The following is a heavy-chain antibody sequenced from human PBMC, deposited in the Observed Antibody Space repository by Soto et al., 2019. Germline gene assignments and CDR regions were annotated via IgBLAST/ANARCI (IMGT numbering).Heavy chain of an antibody. V-gene: IGHV1-69*13. Sequence: SVKVSCKCSVGTFSSYASNLVRQAPGQGLEWMGGIIPIFGTANYAQKLQGRVTITAGESTSTAYMELSSLRSEDTAVYYCAETTFTDYYYYGMDFWGQGTTVTVSS. CDR3: AETTFTDYYYYGMDF. J-gene: IGHJ6*02. CDR1: VGTFSSYA. CDR2: IIPIFGTA. D-gene: IGHD1-7*01.